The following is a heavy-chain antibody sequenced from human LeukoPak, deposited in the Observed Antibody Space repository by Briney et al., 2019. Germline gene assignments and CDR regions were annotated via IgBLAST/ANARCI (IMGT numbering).Heavy chain of an antibody. CDR1: GYTFTGYY. CDR2: INPNSGGT. CDR3: ARDPRSFSLRVVPAAIAWFDP. V-gene: IGHV1-2*02. J-gene: IGHJ5*02. Sequence: ASVKVSCKASGYTFTGYYMHWVRQAPGQGLEWMGWINPNSGGTNYAQKFQGRVTMTRDTSISTAYMELSRLRSDDTAVYYSARDPRSFSLRVVPAAIAWFDPWGQGTLVTVSS. D-gene: IGHD2-2*02.